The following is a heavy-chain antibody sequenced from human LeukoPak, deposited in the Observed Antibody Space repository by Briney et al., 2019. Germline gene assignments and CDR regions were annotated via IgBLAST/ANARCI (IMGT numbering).Heavy chain of an antibody. CDR3: ARAYDYGDYDFDY. Sequence: GGSLRLSCAASGFTFSSYWMHWVRQAPGKGLVWVSRINSDGSSTSYADSVKGRFTISRDNAKNTLYPQMNSLRAEDTAVYYCARAYDYGDYDFDYWGQGTLVTVSS. CDR2: INSDGSST. CDR1: GFTFSSYW. J-gene: IGHJ4*02. D-gene: IGHD4-17*01. V-gene: IGHV3-74*01.